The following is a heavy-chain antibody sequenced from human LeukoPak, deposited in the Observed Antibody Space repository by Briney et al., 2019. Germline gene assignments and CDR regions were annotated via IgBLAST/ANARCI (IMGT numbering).Heavy chain of an antibody. CDR2: IIPIFGTA. CDR3: ARGLSGWYYYYYMDV. Sequence: SVKVSCKASGGTFSSYAISWVRQAPGQGLEWMGGIIPIFGTANYAQKFQGRVTITADKSTSTAYMELSSLRSEDTAVYYCARGLSGWYYYYYMDVWGKGTTVTVSS. V-gene: IGHV1-69*06. CDR1: GGTFSSYA. J-gene: IGHJ6*03. D-gene: IGHD6-19*01.